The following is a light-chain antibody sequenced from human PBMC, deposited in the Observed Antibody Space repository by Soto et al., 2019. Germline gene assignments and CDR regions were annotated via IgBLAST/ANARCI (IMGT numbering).Light chain of an antibody. V-gene: IGKV1-6*01. CDR1: QGVRDD. Sequence: IQMTQSPSSLSASVGDRLTITCRASQGVRDDVGWYQQKPGKAPKLFIYSASTLQSGVQSRFSGSGSGTDFTLTIRGLQPEDFTTYYSLRQSNYPLTFGGGTKEDIK. CDR3: LRQSNYPLT. CDR2: SAS. J-gene: IGKJ4*01.